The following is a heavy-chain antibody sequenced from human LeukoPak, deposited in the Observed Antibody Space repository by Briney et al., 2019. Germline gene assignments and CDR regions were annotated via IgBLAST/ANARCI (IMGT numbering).Heavy chain of an antibody. CDR1: GFTFSSYA. D-gene: IGHD2-2*01. J-gene: IGHJ4*02. CDR3: AEDLDCSSTSCYPDY. V-gene: IGHV3-23*01. Sequence: GGSLRLSCAASGFTFSSYAMSWVRQAPGKGLEWVSAISGSGGSTYYADSVRGRFTISRDNSKNTLCLQMNSLRAEDTAVYYCAEDLDCSSTSCYPDYWGQGTLVTVSS. CDR2: ISGSGGST.